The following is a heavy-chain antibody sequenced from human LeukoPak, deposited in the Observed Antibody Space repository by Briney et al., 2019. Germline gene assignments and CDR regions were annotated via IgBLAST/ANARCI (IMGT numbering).Heavy chain of an antibody. Sequence: SETLSLTCAVSGGSINNYYWSWIRQPPRKGLEWIGDIYYSGSTNYNSALKGRVTISVDTSKNQFSLFLSSVTAADTAVYYCARGPPDSQWLVWYYLDYWGQGTRVTVSS. V-gene: IGHV4-59*01. D-gene: IGHD6-19*01. CDR3: ARGPPDSQWLVWYYLDY. CDR2: IYYSGST. J-gene: IGHJ4*02. CDR1: GGSINNYY.